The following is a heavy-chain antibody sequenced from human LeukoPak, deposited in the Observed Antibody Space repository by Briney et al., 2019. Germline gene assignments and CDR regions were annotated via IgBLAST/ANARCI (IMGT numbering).Heavy chain of an antibody. CDR3: AREAFSSSAYSDY. V-gene: IGHV4-59*01. CDR1: GASIRNYY. Sequence: SETLSLTCTVSGASIRNYYWGWIRQPPGKGLEWIGYIYNSGSTNYSPSLKSRVSISIDVSKSQFTLQLSSVTAADTAVYYCAREAFSSSAYSDYWGRGTLVTVSS. CDR2: IYNSGST. J-gene: IGHJ4*02. D-gene: IGHD6-13*01.